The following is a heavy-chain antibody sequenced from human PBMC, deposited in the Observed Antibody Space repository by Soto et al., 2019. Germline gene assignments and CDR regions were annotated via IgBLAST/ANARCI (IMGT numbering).Heavy chain of an antibody. D-gene: IGHD3-16*02. CDR3: ARDADYIWGSYRPYYYYYMDV. CDR2: ISAYNGNT. Sequence: GASVKVSCKASGYTFTSYGISWVRQAPGQGHERIRWISAYNGNTNYAQKLQGRVTMTTDTSTSTAYMELRSLRSDDTAVYYCARDADYIWGSYRPYYYYYMDVWGKGTTVTVSS. V-gene: IGHV1-18*01. J-gene: IGHJ6*03. CDR1: GYTFTSYG.